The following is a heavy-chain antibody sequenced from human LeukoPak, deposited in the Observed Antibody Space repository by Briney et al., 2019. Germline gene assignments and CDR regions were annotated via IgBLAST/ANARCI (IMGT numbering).Heavy chain of an antibody. CDR3: VYQGSSSDGYYYYMDV. CDR1: GFTFSNYG. V-gene: IGHV3-30*02. J-gene: IGHJ6*03. D-gene: IGHD6-6*01. CDR2: IRYDGSNK. Sequence: GGSLRLSCAASGFTFSNYGMHWVRQAPGKGLEWVAFIRYDGSNKYYADSVKGRFTISRDNSKNTLYLQMNSLRAEDTAVYYCVYQGSSSDGYYYYMDVWGKGTTVTVSS.